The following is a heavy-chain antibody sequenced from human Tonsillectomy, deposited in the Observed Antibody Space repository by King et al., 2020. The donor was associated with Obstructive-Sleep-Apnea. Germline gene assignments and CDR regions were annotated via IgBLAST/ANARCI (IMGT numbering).Heavy chain of an antibody. CDR1: GFTFSNYA. CDR3: AKHGRATTDLPNYYFDY. CDR2: ISGGGDST. D-gene: IGHD5-24*01. J-gene: IGHJ4*02. V-gene: IGHV3-23*04. Sequence: VQLVESGGGLVQPGGSLRLSCAASGFTFSNYAMSWVRQAPGKGLEWVSAISGGGDSTYYADSVKGRFTIPRDNSKNTRYLQMNSLRAEDTAVYYCAKHGRATTDLPNYYFDYWGQGTLVTVSS.